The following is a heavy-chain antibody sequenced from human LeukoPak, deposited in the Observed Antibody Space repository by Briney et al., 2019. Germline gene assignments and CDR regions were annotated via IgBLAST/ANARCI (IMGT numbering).Heavy chain of an antibody. Sequence: GASVKVSCKASGYSFNSQGMNWVRQATGQGLEWMGWMNPNSGNTGYAQKFQGRVTMTRNTSISTAYMELSSLRSEDTAVYYCARGPNWGPIWGQGTLVTVSS. CDR3: ARGPNWGPI. V-gene: IGHV1-8*01. J-gene: IGHJ4*02. CDR2: MNPNSGNT. D-gene: IGHD7-27*01. CDR1: GYSFNSQG.